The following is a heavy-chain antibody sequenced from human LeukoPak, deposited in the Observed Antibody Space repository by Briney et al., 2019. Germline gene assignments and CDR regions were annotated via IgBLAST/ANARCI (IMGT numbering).Heavy chain of an antibody. J-gene: IGHJ4*02. D-gene: IGHD3-3*01. Sequence: SETLSLTCTVSGYSISSGYYWGWIRQPPGKGLEWIGSIFHSGSTYYNPSLKSRITISVDTSKNQFSLRLSSVTAADTAVYYCARDLRPYGTPSADYWGQGTLVTVSS. CDR3: ARDLRPYGTPSADY. CDR2: IFHSGST. V-gene: IGHV4-38-2*02. CDR1: GYSISSGYY.